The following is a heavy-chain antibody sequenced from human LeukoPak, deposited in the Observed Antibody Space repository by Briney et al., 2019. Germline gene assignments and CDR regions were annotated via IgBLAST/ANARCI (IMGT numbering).Heavy chain of an antibody. D-gene: IGHD3-9*01. CDR2: IKPNSGGT. J-gene: IGHJ5*02. Sequence: ASVKVSCKASGYTFTGYYMHWVRQAPGQGLEWMGWIKPNSGGTNYAQKFQGRVTMTRDTSISTAYMELSRLRSDDTAVYYCAREGYYDILTGYYFSWGQGTLVTVSS. CDR1: GYTFTGYY. CDR3: AREGYYDILTGYYFS. V-gene: IGHV1-2*02.